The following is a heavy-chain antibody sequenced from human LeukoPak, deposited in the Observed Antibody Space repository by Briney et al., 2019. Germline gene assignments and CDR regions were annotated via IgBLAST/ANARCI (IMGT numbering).Heavy chain of an antibody. CDR2: IHPGDSDT. CDR1: GYTFINFW. V-gene: IGHV5-51*01. CDR3: ARRGLPGYCSATTCYDAFDL. Sequence: PGESLKISCKTSGYTFINFWIAWVRQVSGKGLEWMGIIHPGDSDTRYSPSFQGQVNISVDKSISTAYLQWNSLKASDTAMYYCARRGLPGYCSATTCYDAFDLWGQGIMVTVSS. J-gene: IGHJ3*01. D-gene: IGHD2-15*01.